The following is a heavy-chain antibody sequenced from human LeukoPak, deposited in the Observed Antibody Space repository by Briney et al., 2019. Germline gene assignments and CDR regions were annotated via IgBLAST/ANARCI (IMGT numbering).Heavy chain of an antibody. CDR1: GYNFRDYY. CDR3: ARGAEAETSPLDF. CDR2: INPKSGGT. Sequence: ASVKVSCKASGYNFRDYYMHWVRQAPGQGLEWLGWINPKSGGTDYAQQFQGRVTMTRDTSSSTDYLEVRSLRSDDTAVYYCARGAEAETSPLDFWGQGTPVTVSS. V-gene: IGHV1-2*02. J-gene: IGHJ4*02. D-gene: IGHD6-13*01.